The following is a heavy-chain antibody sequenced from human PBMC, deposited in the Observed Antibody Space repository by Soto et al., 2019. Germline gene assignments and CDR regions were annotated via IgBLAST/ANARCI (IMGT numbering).Heavy chain of an antibody. D-gene: IGHD6-6*01. Sequence: GGSLRLSCAASGFIFDSDWMHWVRQAPGQGLVWVSRINTDGSGTSYADSVKGRFTISRDNAKNMVYLQMNSLRVEDTAVYCCTRDRPGPKHYFDYWGQGNMVTVSS. CDR2: INTDGSGT. CDR1: GFIFDSDW. CDR3: TRDRPGPKHYFDY. J-gene: IGHJ4*02. V-gene: IGHV3-74*01.